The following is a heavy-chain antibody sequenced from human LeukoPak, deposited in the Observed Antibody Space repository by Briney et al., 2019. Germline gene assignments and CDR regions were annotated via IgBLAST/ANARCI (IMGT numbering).Heavy chain of an antibody. V-gene: IGHV3-9*01. CDR3: AKDRTGIAVA. CDR1: GFTFDDYA. Sequence: GGSLRLSCAASGFTFDDYAMHWVRQAPGKGLEWVSGISWNSGSIGYADSVKGRFTISRDNSKNTLYLQMNSLRAEDTAVYYCAKDRTGIAVAWGQGTLVTVSS. J-gene: IGHJ4*02. CDR2: ISWNSGSI. D-gene: IGHD6-19*01.